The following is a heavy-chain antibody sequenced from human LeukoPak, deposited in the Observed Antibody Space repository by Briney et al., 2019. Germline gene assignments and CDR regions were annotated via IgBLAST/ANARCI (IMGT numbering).Heavy chain of an antibody. Sequence: GGSLRLSCAASGFTFSSYTMNWVRQAPGKGLEWVSSISSSSSYIYYADSVKGRLTISRDNAKNSLYLQMNSLRAEDTAVYYCARDPTPRYCSGGSCYTHYGMNVWGQGTTVTVSS. CDR1: GFTFSSYT. J-gene: IGHJ6*02. CDR2: ISSSSSYI. CDR3: ARDPTPRYCSGGSCYTHYGMNV. D-gene: IGHD2-15*01. V-gene: IGHV3-21*01.